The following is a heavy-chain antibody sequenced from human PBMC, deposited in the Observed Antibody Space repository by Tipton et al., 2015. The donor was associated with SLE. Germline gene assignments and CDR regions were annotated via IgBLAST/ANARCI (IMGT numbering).Heavy chain of an antibody. CDR1: GFTFSNAC. V-gene: IGHV3-15*01. CDR2: IKSQTDGGTT. CDR3: TTHGGYSYVY. Sequence: SLRLSCAASGFTFSNACMSWVRQALGKGLEWVGRIKSQTDGGTTDYAAPVKGRFTISRDDSQNTLFLQMNSLKTEDTAVYYCTTHGGYSYVYWGQGTRVTAPS. J-gene: IGHJ4*02. D-gene: IGHD5-18*01.